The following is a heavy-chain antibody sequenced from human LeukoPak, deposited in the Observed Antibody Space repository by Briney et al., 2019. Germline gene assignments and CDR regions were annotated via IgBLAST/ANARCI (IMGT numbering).Heavy chain of an antibody. Sequence: PGGSLRLSCAASGFTFSSYAMSWVRQAPGKGLEWVSAIRGSGGSTYYADSVKGRFTISRDNSKNTLYLQMNSLRAEDTAVYYCAKDQERGEDFDYWGQGTLVTVSS. CDR2: IRGSGGST. D-gene: IGHD3-16*01. J-gene: IGHJ4*02. CDR1: GFTFSSYA. V-gene: IGHV3-23*01. CDR3: AKDQERGEDFDY.